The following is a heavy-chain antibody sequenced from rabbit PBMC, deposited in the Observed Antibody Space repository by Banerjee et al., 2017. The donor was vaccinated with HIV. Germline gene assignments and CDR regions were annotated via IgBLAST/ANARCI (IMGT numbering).Heavy chain of an antibody. J-gene: IGHJ4*01. Sequence: EESGGGLVQPEGSLTLTCTASGFSFSSSYWICWVRQAPGKGLEWIACMYGGSSGSTWYANWAKGRFTISKTSSTTVTLQMTSLTAADTATYFCARVGPGYDYALTLWGPGTLVTVS. CDR3: ARVGPGYDYALTL. D-gene: IGHD6-1*01. V-gene: IGHV1S45*01. CDR2: MYGGSSGST. CDR1: GFSFSSSYW.